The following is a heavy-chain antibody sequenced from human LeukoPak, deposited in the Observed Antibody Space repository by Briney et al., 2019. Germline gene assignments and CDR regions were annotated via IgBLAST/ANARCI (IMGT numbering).Heavy chain of an antibody. V-gene: IGHV3-30*18. CDR2: ISYDGSNK. Sequence: GRSLRLSCAASGFTFSSYGMHWVRQAPGKGLEWVAVISYDGSNKYYADSVKGRFTISRDNSKNTLYLQMNSLRAEDTAVYYCAKDSYSSGYNFDYWGQGTLVTVSS. CDR1: GFTFSSYG. CDR3: AKDSYSSGYNFDY. D-gene: IGHD6-19*01. J-gene: IGHJ4*02.